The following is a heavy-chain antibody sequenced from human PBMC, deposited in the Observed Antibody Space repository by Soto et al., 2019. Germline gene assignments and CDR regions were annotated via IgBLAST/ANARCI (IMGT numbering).Heavy chain of an antibody. J-gene: IGHJ4*02. CDR1: GGSISSGGYS. V-gene: IGHV4-30-2*01. D-gene: IGHD6-19*01. Sequence: QLQLQESGSGLVKPSQTLSLTCAVSGGSISSGGYSWSWIRQPPGKGLEWIGYIYHSGSTYYNPSLKGRVTISVDRYKTQFSLKMCSVTAADTAVYYCARAGGLGAVAVDYWGQGTLVTVSS. CDR2: IYHSGST. CDR3: ARAGGLGAVAVDY.